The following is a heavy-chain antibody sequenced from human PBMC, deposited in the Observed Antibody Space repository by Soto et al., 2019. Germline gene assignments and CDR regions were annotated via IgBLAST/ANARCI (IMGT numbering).Heavy chain of an antibody. CDR3: AKDSEDIVVVPAATAYYYYGMDV. J-gene: IGHJ6*02. Sequence: QVQLVESGGGVVQPGRSLRLSCAASGFTFSSYGMHWVRQAPGKGLEWVAVISYDGSNKYYADSVKGRFTISRDNSNNTLYLQMNSLRAEDTAVYYCAKDSEDIVVVPAATAYYYYGMDVWCQGTTVTVSS. D-gene: IGHD2-2*01. CDR1: GFTFSSYG. CDR2: ISYDGSNK. V-gene: IGHV3-30*18.